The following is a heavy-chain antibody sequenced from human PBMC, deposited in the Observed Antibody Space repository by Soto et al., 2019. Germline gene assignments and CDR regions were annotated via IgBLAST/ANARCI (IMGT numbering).Heavy chain of an antibody. CDR3: ARVWDEYSGYDRTYYFDY. V-gene: IGHV4-59*01. CDR2: IYYSGST. CDR1: GGSISSYY. J-gene: IGHJ4*02. D-gene: IGHD5-12*01. Sequence: SETLSLTCTVSGGSISSYYWSWIRQPPGKGLEWIGYIYYSGSTNYNPSLKSRVTISVDTSKNQFSLKLSSVTAADTAVYYCARVWDEYSGYDRTYYFDYWGQGTLVTVSS.